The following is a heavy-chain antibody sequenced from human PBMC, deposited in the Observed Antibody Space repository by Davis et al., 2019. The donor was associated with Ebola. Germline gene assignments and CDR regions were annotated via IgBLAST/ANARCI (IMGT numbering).Heavy chain of an antibody. CDR3: AKEGGDIVLMVYANNWFDP. CDR1: GFTFSSYG. J-gene: IGHJ5*02. D-gene: IGHD2-8*01. V-gene: IGHV3-30*02. CDR2: IWYDGSNK. Sequence: GESLKISCAASGFTFSSYGMHWVRQAPGKGLEWVAVIWYDGSNKYYADSVKGRFTISRDNSKNTLYLQMNSLRAEDTAVYYCAKEGGDIVLMVYANNWFDPWGQGTLVTVSS.